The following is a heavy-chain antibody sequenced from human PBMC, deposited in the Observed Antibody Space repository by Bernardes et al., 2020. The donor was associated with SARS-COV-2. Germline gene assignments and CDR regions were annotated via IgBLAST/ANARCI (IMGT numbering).Heavy chain of an antibody. CDR3: AKDISQRPLAADH. D-gene: IGHD6-25*01. Sequence: GGSLRLSCAASGFTFYDYAMHWVRQAPGKGLEWVSFINWNSATLAYADSVKGRFTISRDNAKNSVYLQMNSLRPEDTGLYFCAKDISQRPLAADHWGQGTLVAVSS. J-gene: IGHJ4*02. V-gene: IGHV3-9*01. CDR2: INWNSATL. CDR1: GFTFYDYA.